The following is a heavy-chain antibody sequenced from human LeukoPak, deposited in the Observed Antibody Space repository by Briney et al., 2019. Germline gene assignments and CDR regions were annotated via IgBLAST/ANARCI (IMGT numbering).Heavy chain of an antibody. CDR2: ISSSSSYI. D-gene: IGHD4-17*01. CDR3: ARDLAYGDDGL. CDR1: GFTLSNYS. V-gene: IGHV3-21*01. J-gene: IGHJ4*02. Sequence: GGSLRLSCAASGFTLSNYSMNWVRQAPGKGLEWVAFISSSSSYIFYADSLKGRFTISRDNAKNSLYLQMNSLRADDRAVYYCARDLAYGDDGLWGQGTLVTVSP.